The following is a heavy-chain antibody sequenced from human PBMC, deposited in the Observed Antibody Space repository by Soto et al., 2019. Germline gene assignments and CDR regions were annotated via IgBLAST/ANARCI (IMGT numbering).Heavy chain of an antibody. CDR2: PYYGGRT. CDR1: GASISRGNSY. Sequence: QVQLQESGPGLVKPSQTLSLTCTVSGASISRGNSYWTWIRQPPGKGLEWLGYPYYGGRTSYNPSLQSRVAISVDSFKNQFSLRLNSLTAADTAVYFCARDVGPAYYGWGRPFHNWGPGALVTVSS. J-gene: IGHJ4*02. V-gene: IGHV4-30-4*01. CDR3: ARDVGPAYYGWGRPFHN. D-gene: IGHD3-10*01.